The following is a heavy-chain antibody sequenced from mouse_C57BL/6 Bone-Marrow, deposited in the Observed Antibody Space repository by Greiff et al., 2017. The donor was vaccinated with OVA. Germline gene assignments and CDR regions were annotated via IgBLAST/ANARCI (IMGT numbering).Heavy chain of an antibody. CDR1: GYTFTSYG. CDR3: ARGGVVYFDV. Sequence: QVQLQQSGAELARPGASVKLSCKASGYTFTSYGISWVKQRTGQGLEWIGEIYTRSGNSYYNEKFKGKAKLTAEKSSSTAYMELRSLTSEDSAVYFCARGGVVYFDVWGTGTTVTVSS. D-gene: IGHD1-1*01. J-gene: IGHJ1*03. V-gene: IGHV1-81*01. CDR2: IYTRSGNS.